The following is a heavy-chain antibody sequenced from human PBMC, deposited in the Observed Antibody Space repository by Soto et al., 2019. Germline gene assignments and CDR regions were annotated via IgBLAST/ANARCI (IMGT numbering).Heavy chain of an antibody. CDR3: AIFVVHIGSDKSTAVDF. V-gene: IGHV3-48*03. CDR1: LFSISAYE. CDR2: VDSSGTTV. Sequence: PGGSLRLSCDASLFSISAYEMFWVRQAPGKGLEWIAEVDSSGTTVYYADSVKGRFAISRENNKNVLFLQMDNVSVEDTAVYYSAIFVVHIGSDKSTAVDFWGQGTLVTVSS. D-gene: IGHD2-15*01. J-gene: IGHJ3*01.